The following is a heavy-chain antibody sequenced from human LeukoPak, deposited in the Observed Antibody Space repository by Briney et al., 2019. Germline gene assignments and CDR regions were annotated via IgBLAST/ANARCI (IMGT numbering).Heavy chain of an antibody. CDR3: ASEGNYYDSCHFDY. CDR2: IWYDGSNK. D-gene: IGHD3-22*01. Sequence: PGGFLRLSCAASGFTFSSHGMHWVRQAPGKGLEWVAVIWYDGSNKFYADSVRGRFTISRDNSKNTLYVQMNSLRAEDTAVYYCASEGNYYDSCHFDYWDQGTVATVTS. V-gene: IGHV3-33*01. CDR1: GFTFSSHG. J-gene: IGHJ4*02.